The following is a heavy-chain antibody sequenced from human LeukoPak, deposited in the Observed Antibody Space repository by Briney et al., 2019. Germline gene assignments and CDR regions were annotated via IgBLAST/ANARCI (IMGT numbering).Heavy chain of an antibody. CDR1: GFTFSDYY. V-gene: IGHV3-11*01. D-gene: IGHD3-22*01. J-gene: IGHJ4*02. Sequence: GGSLRLSCAASGFTFSDYYMSWIRQAPGKGLEWVSYISSSGSTIYYADSVKGRFTISRDNAKNSLYLQMNSLRAEDTAVYYCARDPSPLTMIVVVITRGYFDYWGQGTLVTVSS. CDR3: ARDPSPLTMIVVVITRGYFDY. CDR2: ISSSGSTI.